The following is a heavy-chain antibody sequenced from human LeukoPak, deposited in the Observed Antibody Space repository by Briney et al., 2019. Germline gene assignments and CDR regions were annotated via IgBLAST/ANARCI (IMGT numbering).Heavy chain of an antibody. J-gene: IGHJ4*02. CDR1: GGSINGYY. CDR2: IYTSGST. CDR3: ARRRGGSPFDY. V-gene: IGHV4-4*07. D-gene: IGHD2-15*01. Sequence: SETLSLTCIVSGGSINGYYLSWIRQPAGKGLEWIGRIYTSGSTNYNPSLKSRVTMSVDTSKNQFVLKLNSVTAADTAVHDCARRRGGSPFDYWGQGTLVTVSS.